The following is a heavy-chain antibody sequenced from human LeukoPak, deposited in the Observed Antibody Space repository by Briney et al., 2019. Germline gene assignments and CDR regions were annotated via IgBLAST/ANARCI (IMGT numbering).Heavy chain of an antibody. D-gene: IGHD5-24*01. J-gene: IGHJ4*02. CDR2: IWYDGSNK. CDR1: GFSFSNYG. V-gene: IGHV3-33*06. Sequence: GGSLRLSCVATGFSFSNYGMHWVRQTPAKGLEWVAVIWYDGSNKYYADSVKGRFTISKDNSENTVYLQMNNLRVGDTALYYCAKDFGYNSGANDYWGQGTLVTVST. CDR3: AKDFGYNSGANDY.